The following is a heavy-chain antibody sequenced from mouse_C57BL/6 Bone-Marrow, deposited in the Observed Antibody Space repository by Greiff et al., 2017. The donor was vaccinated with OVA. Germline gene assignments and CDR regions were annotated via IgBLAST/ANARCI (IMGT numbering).Heavy chain of an antibody. CDR3: ASFGNYDDWYFDV. D-gene: IGHD2-1*01. J-gene: IGHJ1*03. CDR1: GYTFTDYY. V-gene: IGHV1-19*01. CDR2: INPYNGGT. Sequence: VQLQQSGPVLVKPGASVKMSCKASGYTFTDYYMNWVKQSHGKSLEWIGVINPYNGGTSYNQKFKGKATLTVDKSSSTAYMELNSLTSEDSAVYYCASFGNYDDWYFDVWGTGTTVTVSS.